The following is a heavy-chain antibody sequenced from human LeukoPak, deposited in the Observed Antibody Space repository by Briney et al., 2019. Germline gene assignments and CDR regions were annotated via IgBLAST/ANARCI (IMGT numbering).Heavy chain of an antibody. J-gene: IGHJ6*02. V-gene: IGHV1-46*01. CDR1: GYTFTSYY. CDR2: INPSGGST. Sequence: GASVKVSCKASGYTFTSYYMHWVRQAPGQGLEWMGIINPSGGSTSYAQKFQGRVTMTRDTSTSTVYMELSSLGSEDTAVYYCARAGRRSRTYYYYGMDVWGQGTTVTVSS. D-gene: IGHD2-8*01. CDR3: ARAGRRSRTYYYYGMDV.